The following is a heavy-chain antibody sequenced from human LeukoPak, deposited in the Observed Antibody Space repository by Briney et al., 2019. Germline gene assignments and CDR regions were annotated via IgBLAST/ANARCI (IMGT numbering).Heavy chain of an antibody. D-gene: IGHD3-3*01. CDR1: GGSISSSSYY. Sequence: SETLSLTCTVSGGSISSSSYYWGWIRQPPGKGLEWIGSIYYSGSTYYNPSLKSRVTISVDTSKNQFSLKLSSVTAADTAVYYCARVVPDYDFWSGYYNYYYYYGMDVWGRGTTVTVSS. J-gene: IGHJ6*02. V-gene: IGHV4-39*01. CDR2: IYYSGST. CDR3: ARVVPDYDFWSGYYNYYYYYGMDV.